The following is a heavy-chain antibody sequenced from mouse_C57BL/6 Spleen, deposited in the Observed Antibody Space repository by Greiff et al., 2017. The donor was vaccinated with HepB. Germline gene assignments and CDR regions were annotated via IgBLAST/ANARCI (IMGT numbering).Heavy chain of an antibody. V-gene: IGHV1-52*01. D-gene: IGHD1-1*01. Sequence: QVQLQQPGAELVRPGSSVKLSCKASGYTFTTYLMHWVKQRPIQGLEWIGNIDPSDSETHYNQKFKDKATLTVDKSSSTAYMQLSSLTSEDSAVYYCARPYYYGSSYWYFDVWGTGTTVTVSS. CDR2: IDPSDSET. CDR1: GYTFTTYL. CDR3: ARPYYYGSSYWYFDV. J-gene: IGHJ1*03.